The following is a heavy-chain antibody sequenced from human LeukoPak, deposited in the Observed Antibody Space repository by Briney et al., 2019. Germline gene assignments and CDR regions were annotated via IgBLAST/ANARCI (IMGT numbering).Heavy chain of an antibody. CDR1: GRVFITYA. J-gene: IGHJ1*01. V-gene: IGHV3-23*02. Sequence: SLSWAGRGRVFITYAVSWVKKDPGQGMEWDSDISGSGGSTYYEDSAKGRFTISRDNSQNKMYLQMHTLRAEDTAVFYCAELGISKKWAVWGNGTRVRISS. CDR3: AELGISKKWAV. CDR2: ISGSGGST. D-gene: IGHD3-3*01.